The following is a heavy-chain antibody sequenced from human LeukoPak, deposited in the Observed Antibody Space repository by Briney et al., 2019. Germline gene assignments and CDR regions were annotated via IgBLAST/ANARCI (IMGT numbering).Heavy chain of an antibody. V-gene: IGHV3-53*01. CDR1: GFTVSSNY. D-gene: IGHD3-22*01. CDR3: ARDPDSSGY. J-gene: IGHJ4*02. CDR2: IYSGGSK. Sequence: AGGSLRLSCAASGFTVSSNYMSRVRQAPGKGLEWVSVIYSGGSKYYADSVKGRFTISRDNSKNTLYLEVNGERAEDTAVYYCARDPDSSGYWGQGTVVSVSS.